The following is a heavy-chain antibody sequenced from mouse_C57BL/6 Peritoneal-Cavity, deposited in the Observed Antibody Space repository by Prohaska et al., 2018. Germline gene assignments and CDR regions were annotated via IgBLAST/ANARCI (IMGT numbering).Heavy chain of an antibody. CDR2: INPSSGYT. D-gene: IGHD1-1*01. J-gene: IGHJ2*01. CDR3: ARSDITTVVADY. CDR1: GYPFTSYT. V-gene: IGHV1-4*01. Sequence: MSCKASGYPFTSYTMHWVKPRPGQGLEWIGYINPSSGYTKYNQKFKDKATLTADKSSSTAYMQLSSLTSEDSAVYYCARSDITTVVADYWGQGTTLTVSS.